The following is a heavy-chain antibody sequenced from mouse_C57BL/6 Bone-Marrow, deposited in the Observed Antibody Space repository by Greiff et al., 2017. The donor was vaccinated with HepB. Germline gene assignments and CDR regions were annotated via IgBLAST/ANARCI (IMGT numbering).Heavy chain of an antibody. D-gene: IGHD2-2*01. J-gene: IGHJ3*01. Sequence: QVQLQQSGAELVKPGASVKLSCKASGYTFTSYWMQWVKQRPGQGLEWIGEIDPSDSYTNYNQKFKGKATLTVDTSSSTAYMQLSSLTSEDSAVYYCASTTMVTTKVFAYWGQGTLVTVSA. CDR3: ASTTMVTTKVFAY. CDR1: GYTFTSYW. CDR2: IDPSDSYT. V-gene: IGHV1-50*01.